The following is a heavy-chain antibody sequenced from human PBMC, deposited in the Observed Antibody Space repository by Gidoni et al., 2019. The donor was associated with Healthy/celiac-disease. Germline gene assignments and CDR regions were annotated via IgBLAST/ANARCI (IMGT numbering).Heavy chain of an antibody. J-gene: IGHJ3*02. D-gene: IGHD4-17*01. V-gene: IGHV3-11*01. Sequence: QVQLVESGGGLVKPGGSLRLPCAASGFTFSDYYMSWIRQAPGKGLDVVSYISSSGSTIYYADSVKGRFTISRDNAKNSLYLQMNILRAEDTAVYYCARDTNDYGDYVRPGDRVFDIWGQGTMVTVSS. CDR1: GFTFSDYY. CDR2: ISSSGSTI. CDR3: ARDTNDYGDYVRPGDRVFDI.